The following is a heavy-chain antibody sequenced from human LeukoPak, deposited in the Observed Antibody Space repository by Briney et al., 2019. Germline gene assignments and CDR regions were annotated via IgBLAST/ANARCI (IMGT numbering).Heavy chain of an antibody. CDR1: GYTFTSYG. J-gene: IGHJ4*02. CDR2: ISAYNGNT. V-gene: IGHV1-18*04. D-gene: IGHD3-10*01. Sequence: ASVKVSCKASGYTFTSYGISWVRQAPGQGLESMGWISAYNGNTNYAQKLQGRVTMTTDTSTSTAYMELRSLRSDDTAVYYCARGSRYGSGSYYNNFDYWGQGTLVTVSS. CDR3: ARGSRYGSGSYYNNFDY.